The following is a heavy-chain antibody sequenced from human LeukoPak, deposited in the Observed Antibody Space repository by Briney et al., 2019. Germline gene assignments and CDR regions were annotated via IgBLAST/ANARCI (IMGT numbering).Heavy chain of an antibody. J-gene: IGHJ4*02. Sequence: TSETLSLTCAVYGGSFSGYYWSWIRQPPGKGLEWIGEINHSGSTNYNPSLKSRVTISVDTSKNQFSLKLRYVTAADTAVYYCARGMLRGRKAGYCSGGSCYSFADYWGQGTLVTVSS. V-gene: IGHV4-34*01. CDR3: ARGMLRGRKAGYCSGGSCYSFADY. CDR1: GGSFSGYY. CDR2: INHSGST. D-gene: IGHD2-15*01.